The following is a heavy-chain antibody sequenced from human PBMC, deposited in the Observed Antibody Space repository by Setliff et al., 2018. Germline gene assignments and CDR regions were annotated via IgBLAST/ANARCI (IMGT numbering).Heavy chain of an antibody. Sequence: ASVKVSCKASGYTFTSYYMHWVRQAPGQGLEWMGLINPTGGSTSYAQKFQDRVTMTTDTSTSTAYMELKSLRSDDTAVYYCARINFYVSSGYYYAPDYWGQGTLVTVSS. D-gene: IGHD3-22*01. CDR3: ARINFYVSSGYYYAPDY. CDR1: GYTFTSYY. V-gene: IGHV1-46*01. CDR2: INPTGGST. J-gene: IGHJ4*02.